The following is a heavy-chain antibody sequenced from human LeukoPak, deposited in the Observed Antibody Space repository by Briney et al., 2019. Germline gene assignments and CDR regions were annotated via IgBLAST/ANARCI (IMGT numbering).Heavy chain of an antibody. CDR1: GGSFSGYY. CDR3: ARGCGYNWNYFPGVRCWFDP. V-gene: IGHV4-34*01. CDR2: INHSGST. D-gene: IGHD1-7*01. J-gene: IGHJ5*02. Sequence: PSETLSLTCAVYGGSFSGYYWSWIRQPPGKGLEWIGEINHSGSTNYNPSLKSRVTISVDTSKNQFSLKLSSVTAADTAVYYCARGCGYNWNYFPGVRCWFDPWGQGTLVTVSS.